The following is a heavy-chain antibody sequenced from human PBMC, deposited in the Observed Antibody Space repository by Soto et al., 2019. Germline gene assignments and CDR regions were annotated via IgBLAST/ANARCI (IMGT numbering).Heavy chain of an antibody. Sequence: QIQLQESGPGLVRPSQTLSLTCTVSGGSLNSEHYHWTWIRQAPGKGLDWIGYIHYTGSVRYNPSLQSRITMSVDTSKNLFSLNLRSVTAADTAVYFCVREDDGGDRDYYGLDVWGQGTMVTVSS. CDR2: IHYTGSV. V-gene: IGHV4-30-4*01. CDR1: GGSLNSEHYH. D-gene: IGHD2-21*02. CDR3: VREDDGGDRDYYGLDV. J-gene: IGHJ6*02.